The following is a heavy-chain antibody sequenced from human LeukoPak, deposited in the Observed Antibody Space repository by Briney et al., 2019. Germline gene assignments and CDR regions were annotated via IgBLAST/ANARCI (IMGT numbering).Heavy chain of an antibody. CDR3: ARLGPHLDY. V-gene: IGHV4-30-2*01. CDR1: GGSISSGGYS. D-gene: IGHD7-27*01. J-gene: IGHJ4*02. Sequence: SETLSLTCAVSGGSISSGGYSWSWIRQPPGKGLEWTGSISHSGPTYYNPSLKSRVTISIDRSKNQFSLKLTSVTAADTAVYYCARLGPHLDYWGQGALVTVSS. CDR2: ISHSGPT.